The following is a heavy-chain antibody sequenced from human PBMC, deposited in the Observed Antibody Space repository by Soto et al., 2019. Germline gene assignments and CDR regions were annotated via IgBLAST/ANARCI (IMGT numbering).Heavy chain of an antibody. D-gene: IGHD2-21*02. CDR3: AKARCYTTDCYVPDS. CDR2: IDGGSDGDT. Sequence: ETLCLTCTVPGGTISSYYWSWIRQPPGKGLEWVSSIDGGSDGDTYDTDSVKGRFTISRDNSKSTLYLQMNSLRAEDTAMYYCAKARCYTTDCYVPDSWGHGALVTVSS. V-gene: IGHV3-23*01. J-gene: IGHJ5*01. CDR1: GGTISSYY.